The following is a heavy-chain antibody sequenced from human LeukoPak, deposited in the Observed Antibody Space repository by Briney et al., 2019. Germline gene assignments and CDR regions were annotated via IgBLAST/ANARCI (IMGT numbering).Heavy chain of an antibody. J-gene: IGHJ4*02. D-gene: IGHD6-13*01. Sequence: GGSLRLSCAASGFTFSSYAMSWVRQAPGKGLECLSGISGSAGHTYYADSVKGRFTISRDNSKNTLYLQMNSLRADDTAVYYCAKSAGYTASQVDSWGQGTLVTVSS. CDR3: AKSAGYTASQVDS. V-gene: IGHV3-23*01. CDR2: ISGSAGHT. CDR1: GFTFSSYA.